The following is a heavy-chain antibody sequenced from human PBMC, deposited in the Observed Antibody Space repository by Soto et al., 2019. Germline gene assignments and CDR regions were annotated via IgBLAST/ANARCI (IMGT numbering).Heavy chain of an antibody. J-gene: IGHJ3*02. D-gene: IGHD3-16*01. Sequence: SETLSLTCAIYGASLGGFHWTWLRQAPGKGLEWIGELIHGGSTNYNPSLKSRVSFSLDTSKNQFSLHLMSVTAADTAVYYRARSPLGYDYVRQTWREVGDSFDIWGRGTMVTVSS. CDR2: LIHGGST. CDR3: ARSPLGYDYVRQTWREVGDSFDI. V-gene: IGHV4-34*12. CDR1: GASLGGFH.